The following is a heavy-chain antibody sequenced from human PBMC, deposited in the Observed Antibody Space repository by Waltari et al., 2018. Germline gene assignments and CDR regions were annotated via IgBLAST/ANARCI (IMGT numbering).Heavy chain of an antibody. CDR2: LLPLFLTA. CDR3: ARGPATVTTEWHYMDV. V-gene: IGHV1-69*05. J-gene: IGHJ6*03. CDR1: GGTFSSYA. D-gene: IGHD4-17*01. Sequence: QVQLVQSGAEVKKPGSSVKVSCKASGGTFSSYAISWVRKAPGQGLEWMGGLLPLFLTANYAQKFQGRVTITTDESTSTAYMELSSLLSEDTAVYYCARGPATVTTEWHYMDVWGKGTTVTVSS.